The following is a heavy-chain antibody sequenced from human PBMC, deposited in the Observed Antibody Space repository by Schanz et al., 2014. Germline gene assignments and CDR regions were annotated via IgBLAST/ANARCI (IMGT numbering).Heavy chain of an antibody. J-gene: IGHJ6*02. Sequence: QVQLVQSGAEVKKPGASVKVSCKASGYTFTSYSIHWVRQAPGQGLEWMGWINVGNGNMKYSQKFQGRVTITRDTSASTAYMELTSLRSDDTAVYYCARAKRFGDMDVWGQGTTVTVSS. CDR3: ARAKRFGDMDV. V-gene: IGHV1-3*01. CDR2: INVGNGNM. CDR1: GYTFTSYS. D-gene: IGHD3-10*01.